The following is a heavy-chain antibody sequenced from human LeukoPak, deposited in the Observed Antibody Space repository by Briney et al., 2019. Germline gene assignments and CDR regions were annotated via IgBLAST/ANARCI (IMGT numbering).Heavy chain of an antibody. CDR2: ISGSGGST. V-gene: IGHV3-23*01. J-gene: IGHJ4*02. Sequence: GGSLRLSCAASGFTFSSYAMSWVRQAPGKGLEWVSAISGSGGSTYYADSVKGRFTISGDNSKNTLYLQMNSLRAEDTAVYYCAKDAFGIAVAGKTFDYWGQGTLVTVSS. CDR1: GFTFSSYA. D-gene: IGHD6-19*01. CDR3: AKDAFGIAVAGKTFDY.